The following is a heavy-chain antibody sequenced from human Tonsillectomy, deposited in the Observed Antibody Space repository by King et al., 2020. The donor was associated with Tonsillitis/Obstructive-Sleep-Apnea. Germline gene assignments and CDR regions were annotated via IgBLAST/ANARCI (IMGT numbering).Heavy chain of an antibody. CDR3: AKDLESSYGDPDAFDI. Sequence: VQLVESGGGLVQPGGSLRLSCAASGFTFSSYAMSWVRQAPGKGLEWVSAISGSGGSTYYADSVKGRVTISRDNSKKTLYLQMNSLRAEDTAVYYCAKDLESSYGDPDAFDIWGQGTMVTVSS. CDR1: GFTFSSYA. D-gene: IGHD4-17*01. CDR2: ISGSGGST. J-gene: IGHJ3*02. V-gene: IGHV3-23*04.